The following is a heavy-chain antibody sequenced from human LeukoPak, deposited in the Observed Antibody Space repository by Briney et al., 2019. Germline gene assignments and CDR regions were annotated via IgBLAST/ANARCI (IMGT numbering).Heavy chain of an antibody. J-gene: IGHJ6*03. Sequence: PSETLSLTCTVSGGSISSYYWSWIRQPPGKGLEWIGNIYYSGSTNYNPSLKSRVTISVDTSKNQFSLKLSSVTAADTAVYYCASLKEYYYYMDVWGKGTTVTVSS. V-gene: IGHV4-59*08. CDR3: ASLKEYYYYMDV. CDR2: IYYSGST. CDR1: GGSISSYY.